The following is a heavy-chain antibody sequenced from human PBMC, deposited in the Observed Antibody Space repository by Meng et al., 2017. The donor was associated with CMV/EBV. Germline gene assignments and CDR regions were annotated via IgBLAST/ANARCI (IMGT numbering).Heavy chain of an antibody. V-gene: IGHV5-51*01. D-gene: IGHD1-1*01. CDR2: SNPGDSDT. CDR1: GYSFNTHW. Sequence: GSLRLSCQGSGYSFNTHWIAWVRQMPGKGLEWMVISNPGDSDTRYSPSFQGQVTISVDKSITTAYLQWTSLKTSDTAMYYCARRGSNWNYFESWGQGTLVTVSS. CDR3: ARRGSNWNYFES. J-gene: IGHJ4*02.